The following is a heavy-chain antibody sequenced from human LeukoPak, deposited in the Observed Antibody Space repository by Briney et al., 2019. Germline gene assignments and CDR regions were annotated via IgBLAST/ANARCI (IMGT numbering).Heavy chain of an antibody. V-gene: IGHV4-38-2*01. CDR1: DYSISNDYY. CDR2: ISYGGST. D-gene: IGHD2-8*01. CDR3: ARQVDVPSSNGFFDS. J-gene: IGHJ4*02. Sequence: SETLSLTCDVSDYSISNDYYWGWIRQPPGKGLEWIASISYGGSTHYNASLKSRVTMSVETSKSQFSLQVRSVTASDTAVYYCARQVDVPSSNGFFDSWGQGILVTVS.